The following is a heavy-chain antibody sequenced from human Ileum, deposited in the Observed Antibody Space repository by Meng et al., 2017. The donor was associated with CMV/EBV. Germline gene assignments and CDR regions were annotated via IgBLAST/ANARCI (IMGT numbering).Heavy chain of an antibody. CDR3: ARAAARGVPVDL. D-gene: IGHD3-10*01. CDR1: GGSLTSYY. CDR2: IHPTGTT. V-gene: IGHV4-4*07. Sequence: LTLQESGQRLLRPSETLSLPCTVTGGSLTSYYWTWIRQPAGKGLEWIGRIHPTGTTDDNPSLRSRVSMSLDKSKNQFSLKLTSVPAADTAVYYCARAAARGVPVDLWGQGTLVTVSS. J-gene: IGHJ5*02.